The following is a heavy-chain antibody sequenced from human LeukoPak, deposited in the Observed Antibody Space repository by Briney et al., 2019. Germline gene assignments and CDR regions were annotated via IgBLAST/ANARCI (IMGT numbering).Heavy chain of an antibody. CDR1: GFTFSSYA. J-gene: IGHJ4*02. V-gene: IGHV3-30*04. D-gene: IGHD3-10*02. CDR2: ISYDGSNK. CDR3: ARDRGMFDY. Sequence: GGSLRLSCAASGFTFSSYAMHWVRQAPGKGLEWVAVISYDGSNKYYADSVKGRFTISRDNSKNTLYLQMNSLRAEDTAVYYCARDRGMFDYWGQGTLVTVSS.